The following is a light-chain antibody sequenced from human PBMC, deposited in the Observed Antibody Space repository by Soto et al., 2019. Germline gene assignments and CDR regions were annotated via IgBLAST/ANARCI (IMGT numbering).Light chain of an antibody. CDR2: AAS. CDR3: QKYNSAPPAWT. CDR1: QGISNY. J-gene: IGKJ1*01. V-gene: IGKV1-27*01. Sequence: DIQMTQSPSSLSASVGDRVTITCRASQGISNYLAWYQQKPGKVPKLLIYAASTLQSGVPSRFSGSGSGTDFTLTISILQPEDVATYYCQKYNSAPPAWTFGQGTKVEIK.